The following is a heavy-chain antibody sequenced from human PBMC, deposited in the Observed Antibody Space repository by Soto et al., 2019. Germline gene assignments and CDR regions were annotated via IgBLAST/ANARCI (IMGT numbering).Heavy chain of an antibody. CDR2: INPSGGST. CDR3: ATPTGYSYGPLHYYGMDV. J-gene: IGHJ6*02. V-gene: IGHV1-46*01. D-gene: IGHD5-18*01. CDR1: GYTFTSYY. Sequence: ASVTVSCKASGYTFTSYYMHWVRQAPGQGLEWMGIINPSGGSTSYAQKFQGRVTMTRDTSTSTVYMELSSLRSEDTAVYYCATPTGYSYGPLHYYGMDVWGQGTTVTVSS.